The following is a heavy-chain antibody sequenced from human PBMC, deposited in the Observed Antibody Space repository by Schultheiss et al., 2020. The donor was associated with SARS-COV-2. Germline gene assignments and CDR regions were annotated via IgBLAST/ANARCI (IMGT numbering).Heavy chain of an antibody. J-gene: IGHJ6*02. Sequence: GGSLRLSCAASGFTFDDYAMHWVRQAPGKGLEWVSYISSSGSTIYYADSVKGRFIISRDNSKNTLYLQMNSLRAEDSAVYYCARAAYGLGSSIYYGLDVWGQGTTVTVSS. CDR3: ARAAYGLGSSIYYGLDV. V-gene: IGHV3-48*03. D-gene: IGHD3-10*01. CDR2: ISSSGSTI. CDR1: GFTFDDYA.